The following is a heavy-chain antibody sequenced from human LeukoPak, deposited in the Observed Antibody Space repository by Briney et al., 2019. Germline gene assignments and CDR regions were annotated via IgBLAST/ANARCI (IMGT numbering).Heavy chain of an antibody. Sequence: SETLSLTCTVSGGSISSGSYYWAWIRQPPRKGLEWIGSIYYSGSTYYNPSLKSRVTTSVDTSKNQFSLKLSSVTAADTAVYYCARDRQQLVRGDYFDYWGQGTLVTVSS. D-gene: IGHD6-13*01. CDR1: GGSISSGSYY. V-gene: IGHV4-39*07. J-gene: IGHJ4*02. CDR3: ARDRQQLVRGDYFDY. CDR2: IYYSGST.